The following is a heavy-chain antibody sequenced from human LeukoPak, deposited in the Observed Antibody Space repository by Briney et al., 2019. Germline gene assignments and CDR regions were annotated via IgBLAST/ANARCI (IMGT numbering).Heavy chain of an antibody. Sequence: PGGSLRLSCAASGFTFSSYAMSWVRQAPGEGLEWVSAISGSGDTTYHSDSVKGRFTISRDNSENRLSLQMDSLRAEDTAVYFCAKDTTAWWYHRAYMDVWGKGTTVTVSS. D-gene: IGHD2-15*01. CDR1: GFTFSSYA. V-gene: IGHV3-23*01. J-gene: IGHJ6*03. CDR2: ISGSGDTT. CDR3: AKDTTAWWYHRAYMDV.